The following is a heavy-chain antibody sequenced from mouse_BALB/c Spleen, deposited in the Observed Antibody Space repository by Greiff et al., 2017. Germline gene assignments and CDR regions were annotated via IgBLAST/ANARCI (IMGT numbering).Heavy chain of an antibody. CDR1: GFTFNTNA. CDR3: GHGNYYAMDY. V-gene: IGHV10S3*01. D-gene: IGHD2-1*01. Sequence: EVQLVETGGGLVQPKGSLKLSCAASGFTFNTNAMNWVRQAPGKGLEWVARIRSKSNNYATYYADSVKDRFTISRDDSQSMLYLQMNNLKTEDTAMYYCGHGNYYAMDYWGQGTSVTVSS. J-gene: IGHJ4*01. CDR2: IRSKSNNYAT.